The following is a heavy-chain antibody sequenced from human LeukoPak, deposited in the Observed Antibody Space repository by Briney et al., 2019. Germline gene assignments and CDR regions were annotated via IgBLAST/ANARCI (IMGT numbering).Heavy chain of an antibody. J-gene: IGHJ4*02. CDR3: ARRGIIMVRGVIIIPDYFDY. D-gene: IGHD3-10*01. CDR1: GYSFTSYW. CDR2: IYPGDSDT. Sequence: GESLKISCKGSGYSFTSYWIGWVRQMPGKGLEWMGIIYPGDSDTRYSPSFQGQVTISADKSISTAYLQWSSLKASDTAMYYCARRGIIMVRGVIIIPDYFDYWGQGTLVTVSS. V-gene: IGHV5-51*01.